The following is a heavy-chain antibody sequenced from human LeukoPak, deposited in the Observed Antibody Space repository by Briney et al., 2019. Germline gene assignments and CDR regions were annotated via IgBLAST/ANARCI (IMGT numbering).Heavy chain of an antibody. CDR2: ISSSGGST. CDR1: GFTFSSYA. CDR3: AKGVRGGTWYFDL. D-gene: IGHD3-10*01. Sequence: GGSLRLSCAASGFTFSSYAMSWVRQAPGKGLEWVSAISSSGGSTYYADSVKGRFTISSDNSKNTLYLQMNSLRAVDTAVYYCAKGVRGGTWYFDLWGRGTLVTVSS. J-gene: IGHJ2*01. V-gene: IGHV3-23*01.